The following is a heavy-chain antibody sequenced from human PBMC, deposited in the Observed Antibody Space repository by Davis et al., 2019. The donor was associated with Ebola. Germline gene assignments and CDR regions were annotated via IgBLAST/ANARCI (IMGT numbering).Heavy chain of an antibody. CDR3: ARGLLDHGDYAGWGLDV. V-gene: IGHV1-18*01. D-gene: IGHD4-17*01. Sequence: ASVKVSCKASGYIFPSYGIGWVRQAPGQGLEWMGWITPYNGRANFGQKFQGRVTMTTDTSTTSAYLELRSLTSDDTAVYYGARGLLDHGDYAGWGLDVWGQGTTVTVSS. CDR2: ITPYNGRA. J-gene: IGHJ6*02. CDR1: GYIFPSYG.